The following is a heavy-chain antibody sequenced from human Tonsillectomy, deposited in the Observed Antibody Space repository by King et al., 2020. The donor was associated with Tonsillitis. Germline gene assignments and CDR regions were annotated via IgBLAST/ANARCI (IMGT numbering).Heavy chain of an antibody. J-gene: IGHJ3*02. CDR1: GYTFTAYH. D-gene: IGHD3-10*01. CDR2: ISPNRGGT. V-gene: IGHV1-2*02. CDR3: AKIGTAYGAFDI. Sequence: VQLVGSGAEVKKPGASVKVSCKASGYTFTAYHMHGVRQAREQGLEWRGWISPNRGGTKDAQMFLGRVTMTRDTPITTAYMELCGLRSDDTAVYYCAKIGTAYGAFDIWGQGTMVTVSS.